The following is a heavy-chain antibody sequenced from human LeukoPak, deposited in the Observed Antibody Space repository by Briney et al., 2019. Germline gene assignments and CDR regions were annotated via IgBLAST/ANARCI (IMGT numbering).Heavy chain of an antibody. CDR3: TRYNNDHFDY. V-gene: IGHV3-33*01. CDR1: GFTFGGYG. J-gene: IGHJ4*02. Sequence: GGSLRLSCAGSGFTFGGYGMHWFRQTPGEGLEWVAVIAYDGSRAFYADSVKGRFTISRDNSKNTMSVQMDDLRAEDTAVYYCTRYNNDHFDYWGQGTLVTVSS. CDR2: IAYDGSRA. D-gene: IGHD1-14*01.